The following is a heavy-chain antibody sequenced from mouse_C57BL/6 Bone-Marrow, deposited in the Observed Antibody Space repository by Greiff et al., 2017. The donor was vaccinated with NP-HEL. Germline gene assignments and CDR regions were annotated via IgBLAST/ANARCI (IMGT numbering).Heavy chain of an antibody. J-gene: IGHJ4*01. CDR1: GFTFSSYA. D-gene: IGHD3-2*02. CDR3: ARRSSGYVYAMDY. V-gene: IGHV5-4*03. Sequence: EVKLQESGGGLVKPGGSLKLSCAASGFTFSSYAMSWVRQTPEKRLEWVATISDGGSYTYYPDNVKGRFTISRDNAKNNLYLQMSHLKSEDTAMYYCARRSSGYVYAMDYWGQGTSVTVSS. CDR2: ISDGGSYT.